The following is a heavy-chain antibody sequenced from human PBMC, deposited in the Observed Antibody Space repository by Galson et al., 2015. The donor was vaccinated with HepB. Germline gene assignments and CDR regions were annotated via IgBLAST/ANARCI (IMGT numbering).Heavy chain of an antibody. J-gene: IGHJ4*02. CDR1: GFTFSSYR. V-gene: IGHV3-21*01. Sequence: SLRLSCAASGFTFSSYRMKWVRQAPGKGLEWVSSISSTSSYIYYADSVKGRFTISRDNAKNSLYLQMNSLRAEDTAVYYCARSYYYDSSGYLSLYYFDYWGQGTLVTVSS. D-gene: IGHD3-22*01. CDR2: ISSTSSYI. CDR3: ARSYYYDSSGYLSLYYFDY.